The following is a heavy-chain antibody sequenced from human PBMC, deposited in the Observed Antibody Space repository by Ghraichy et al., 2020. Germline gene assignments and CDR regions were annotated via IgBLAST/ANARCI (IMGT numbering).Heavy chain of an antibody. CDR1: GFTVSSNS. V-gene: IGHV3-53*01. D-gene: IGHD1-26*01. CDR2: IYSGGGT. J-gene: IGHJ4*02. Sequence: LSLTCAASGFTVSSNSMSWVRQAPGKGLEWVSVIYSGGGTYYADSVKGRFTISRDNSKNTLYFQMNSLRVEDTAVYYCARGSYSGSYSCYDYWGQGTLVTVSA. CDR3: ARGSYSGSYSCYDY.